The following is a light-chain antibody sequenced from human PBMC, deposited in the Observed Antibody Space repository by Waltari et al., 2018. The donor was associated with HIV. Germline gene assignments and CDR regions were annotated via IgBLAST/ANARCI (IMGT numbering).Light chain of an antibody. Sequence: QYALTQPPSVSGAPGQSVTISCSGHSFNIGARFDVPWYHRVPGAAPKLPISGSTNRPSGVPDRFAGSTSGASASLTISELQTEDEGDYFCQSYDNSPSAWVFGTGTTLTVL. J-gene: IGLJ3*02. CDR1: SFNIGARFD. CDR3: QSYDNSPSAWV. V-gene: IGLV1-40*01. CDR2: GST.